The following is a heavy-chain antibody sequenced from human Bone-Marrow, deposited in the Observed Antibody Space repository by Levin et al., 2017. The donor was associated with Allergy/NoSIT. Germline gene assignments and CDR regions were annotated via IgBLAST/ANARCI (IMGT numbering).Heavy chain of an antibody. Sequence: GESLKISCAASGFTFSDYYMSWIRQAPGKGLEWVSYISSSGSTIYYADSVKGRFTISRDNAKNSLYLQMNSLRAEDTAVYYCARPDGYNLLTDYWGQGTLVTVSS. V-gene: IGHV3-11*01. D-gene: IGHD5-24*01. CDR3: ARPDGYNLLTDY. CDR2: ISSSGSTI. J-gene: IGHJ4*02. CDR1: GFTFSDYY.